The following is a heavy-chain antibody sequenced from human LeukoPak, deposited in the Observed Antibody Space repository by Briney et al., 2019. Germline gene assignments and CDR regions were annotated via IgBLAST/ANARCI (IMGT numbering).Heavy chain of an antibody. CDR2: ISADGIDK. J-gene: IGHJ4*02. CDR1: GFPFSNYG. Sequence: GGPLRLSCAASGFPFSNYGMHRVRQAPGKGLGWVAVISADGIDKYYADSVKGRFTISRDNSKNTLYLQMSSLRPEDTAVYYCAKDKGREGDYWGQGNLVTVSS. V-gene: IGHV3-30*18. CDR3: AKDKGREGDY.